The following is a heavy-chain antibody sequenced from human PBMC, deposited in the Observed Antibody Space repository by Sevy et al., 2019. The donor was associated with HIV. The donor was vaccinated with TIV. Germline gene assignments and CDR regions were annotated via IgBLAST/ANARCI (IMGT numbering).Heavy chain of an antibody. D-gene: IGHD1-1*01. V-gene: IGHV1-69*13. CDR2: IIPIFGTA. J-gene: IGHJ6*02. CDR1: GGTFSSYA. CDR3: ARGPMQTGTTSGYYYYGMDV. Sequence: ASVKVSCKASGGTFSSYAISWVRQAPGQGLEWMGGIIPIFGTANYAQKFQGRVTITADESTSTAYMELSSLRSEDTAVYYCARGPMQTGTTSGYYYYGMDVWGQRTTVTVSS.